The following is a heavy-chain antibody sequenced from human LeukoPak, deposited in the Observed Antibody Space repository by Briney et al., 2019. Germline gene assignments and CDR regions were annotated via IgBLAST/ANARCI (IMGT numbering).Heavy chain of an antibody. D-gene: IGHD5-18*01. Sequence: ASVKVSCKASGYTFTSYGISWVRQAPRQGLEWMGWISAYNGNTNYAQKLQGRVTMTTDTSTSTAYMELRSLRSDDTAVYYCASWGAAMDYYYGMDVWGQGTTVTVSS. CDR3: ASWGAAMDYYYGMDV. CDR2: ISAYNGNT. J-gene: IGHJ6*02. CDR1: GYTFTSYG. V-gene: IGHV1-18*01.